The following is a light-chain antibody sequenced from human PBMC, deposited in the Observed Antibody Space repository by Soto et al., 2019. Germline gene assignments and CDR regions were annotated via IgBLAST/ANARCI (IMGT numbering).Light chain of an antibody. CDR1: QTIGSN. Sequence: EVIMTQSPATLSVSPGERATLSCRASQTIGSNLAWYQQKPGQPPRLLIYDASTRATDIPARFTGSGSGTEFTLTISRLEPEDFAVYYCQHYRSAPFTFGPGTKVDIK. CDR3: QHYRSAPFT. V-gene: IGKV3-15*01. J-gene: IGKJ3*01. CDR2: DAS.